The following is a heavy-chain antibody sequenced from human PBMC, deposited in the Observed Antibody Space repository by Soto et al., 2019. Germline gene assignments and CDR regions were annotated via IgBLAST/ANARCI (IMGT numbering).Heavy chain of an antibody. CDR2: IYYSGST. V-gene: IGHV4-61*01. Sequence: SETLSLTCTVSGGSVSSGSYYWSGIRQPPGKGLEWIGYIYYSGSTNYNPSLKSRVTISVDTSKNQFSLKLSSVTAADTAVYYCARGSGPNDAFDIWGQGTMVTAS. CDR1: GGSVSSGSYY. CDR3: ARGSGPNDAFDI. J-gene: IGHJ3*02. D-gene: IGHD2-15*01.